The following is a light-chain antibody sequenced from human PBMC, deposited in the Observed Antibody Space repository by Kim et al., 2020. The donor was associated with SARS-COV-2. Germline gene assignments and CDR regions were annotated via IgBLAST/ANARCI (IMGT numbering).Light chain of an antibody. CDR2: RNN. Sequence: VTIYCSGSSSSIGSNYVYWYQQRPGTAPTLLIYRNNQRPSGVPDRFSGSKSGTSASLAISGLRSEDEADYYCAAWDDSLSGRGVVFGGGTQLTVL. CDR1: SSSIGSNY. J-gene: IGLJ2*01. CDR3: AAWDDSLSGRGVV. V-gene: IGLV1-47*01.